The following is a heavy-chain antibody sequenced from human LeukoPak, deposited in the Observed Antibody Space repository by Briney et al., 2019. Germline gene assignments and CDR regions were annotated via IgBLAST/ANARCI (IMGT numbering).Heavy chain of an antibody. J-gene: IGHJ4*02. CDR2: TRNKANSYTT. CDR3: ARDDGASSLLDF. D-gene: IGHD3-16*02. V-gene: IGHV3-72*01. CDR1: GFTFSDHY. Sequence: GGSLRLSCAASGFTFSDHYMDWVRQAPGKGLEWVGRTRNKANSYTTEYAASVKGRFTISRDDSKNSLYLQMNSLKTEDTAVYYCARDDGASSLLDFWGQGTLVTVSS.